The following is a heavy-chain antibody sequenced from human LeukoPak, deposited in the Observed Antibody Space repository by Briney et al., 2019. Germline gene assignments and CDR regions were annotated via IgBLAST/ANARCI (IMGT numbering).Heavy chain of an antibody. CDR3: ARVEMATIDY. Sequence: SETLSLTCTVSGGSISSYYWSWIRQPPVKGLEWIGYIYYSGSTNYNPSLKSRVTISVDTSKNQFSLKLSSVTAADTAVYYCARVEMATIDYWGQGTLVTVSS. V-gene: IGHV4-59*01. D-gene: IGHD5-12*01. CDR2: IYYSGST. CDR1: GGSISSYY. J-gene: IGHJ4*02.